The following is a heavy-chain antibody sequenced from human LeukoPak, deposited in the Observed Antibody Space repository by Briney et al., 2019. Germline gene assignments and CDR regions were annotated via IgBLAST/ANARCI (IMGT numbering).Heavy chain of an antibody. CDR3: AELGITMIGGV. CDR1: RFTFSSSG. D-gene: IGHD3-10*02. CDR2: ISYDGSNK. Sequence: GGSLRLSCAASRFTFSSSGMHWARQAPGKGLEWVAVISYDGSNKYYADSVKGRFTISRDNAKNSLYLQMNSLRAEDTAVYYCAELGITMIGGVWGKGTTVTISS. J-gene: IGHJ6*04. V-gene: IGHV3-30*18.